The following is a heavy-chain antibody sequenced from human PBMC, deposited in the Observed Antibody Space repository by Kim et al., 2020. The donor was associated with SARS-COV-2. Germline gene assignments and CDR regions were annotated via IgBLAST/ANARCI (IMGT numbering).Heavy chain of an antibody. V-gene: IGHV3-23*01. J-gene: IGHJ4*02. D-gene: IGHD3-3*01. Sequence: DSVRGRFTISRDHSKNTLYLQMNSLRAEDTAVYYCAKDPYYDFWSGYSFDYWGQGTLVTVSS. CDR3: AKDPYYDFWSGYSFDY.